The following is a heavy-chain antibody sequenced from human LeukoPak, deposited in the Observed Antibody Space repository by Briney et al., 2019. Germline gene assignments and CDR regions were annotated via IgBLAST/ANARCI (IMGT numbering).Heavy chain of an antibody. J-gene: IGHJ6*02. CDR2: ISYDGSNK. CDR3: AEGQKAPPYYYYYGMDV. CDR1: GFTFSSYG. Sequence: GGSLRLSCAASGFTFSSYGMHWVRQAPGKGLEWVAVISYDGSNKYHADSVKGRFTISRDNSKNTLYLQMNSLRAEDTAVYYCAEGQKAPPYYYYYGMDVWGQGTTVTVSS. V-gene: IGHV3-30*18.